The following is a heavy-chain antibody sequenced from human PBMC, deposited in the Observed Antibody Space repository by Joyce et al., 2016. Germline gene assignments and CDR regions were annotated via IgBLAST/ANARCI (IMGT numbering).Heavy chain of an antibody. CDR2: IIPMLNMT. D-gene: IGHD5-24*01. CDR1: GGSFNKYT. Sequence: QVHLVQSGAEVKKSGSSVKVSCKASGGSFNKYTVSWVRQAPGQGLALMGRIIPMLNMTNYAQEFQGRVTITADKSTTTAYMQLTGLRSDDTAVYFCAGTFNYPHHDGMDVWGQGTTVTVSS. CDR3: AGTFNYPHHDGMDV. V-gene: IGHV1-69*02. J-gene: IGHJ6*02.